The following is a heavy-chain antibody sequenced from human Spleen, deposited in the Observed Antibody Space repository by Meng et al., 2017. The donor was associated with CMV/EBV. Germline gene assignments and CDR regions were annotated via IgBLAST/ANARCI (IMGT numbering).Heavy chain of an antibody. Sequence: GGSLKISCAASGFTFSDYYMSWIRQAPGKGLEWVSSISGSSSSYIFYADSVKGRFTISRDNAKNSLYLQMNSLRAEDTAVYYCARGPPLTPWGQGTLVTVSS. CDR1: GFTFSDYY. D-gene: IGHD3-16*01. V-gene: IGHV3-21*01. CDR3: ARGPPLTP. J-gene: IGHJ5*02. CDR2: ISGSSSSYI.